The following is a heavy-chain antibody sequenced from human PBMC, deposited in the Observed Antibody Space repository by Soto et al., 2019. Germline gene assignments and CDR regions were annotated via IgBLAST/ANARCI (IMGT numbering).Heavy chain of an antibody. CDR1: GFTFSNYD. Sequence: PGGSLRLSCTASGFTFSNYDIHWVRQAPGKGLEWVTVISYDGTDKYYADSVKGRFTISRDNSKNTLYLQMNNLRADDTAVYYCAKDRYWYFFGSGNSHTYFYNRMDVWAQVTSGTVS. V-gene: IGHV3-30*18. CDR3: AKDRYWYFFGSGNSHTYFYNRMDV. J-gene: IGHJ6*02. D-gene: IGHD3-10*01. CDR2: ISYDGTDK.